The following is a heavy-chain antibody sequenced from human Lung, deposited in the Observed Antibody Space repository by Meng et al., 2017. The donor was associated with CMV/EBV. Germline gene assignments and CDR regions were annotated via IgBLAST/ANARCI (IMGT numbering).Heavy chain of an antibody. J-gene: IGHJ6*02. CDR2: IRSTANNYAT. Sequence: ESXKISXAASGFTFRGSAIHWVRQASAKGLEWVGRIRSTANNYATAYVASVQGRFTISRDDSKNMAYLQMNSLKTEDTAVYYCASEACRSTRCNYRMSVHYYAMDVWGQGTTVXVSS. CDR3: ASEACRSTRCNYRMSVHYYAMDV. CDR1: GFTFRGSA. V-gene: IGHV3-73*01. D-gene: IGHD2-2*01.